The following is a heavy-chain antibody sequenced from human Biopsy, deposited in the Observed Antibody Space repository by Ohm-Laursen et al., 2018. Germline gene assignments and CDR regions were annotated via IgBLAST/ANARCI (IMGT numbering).Heavy chain of an antibody. CDR1: GGTFSNYG. D-gene: IGHD3-9*01. J-gene: IGHJ1*01. CDR2: NIPILGTG. Sequence: GASVKVSCKVPGGTFSNYGVNWVRQAPGQGLEWLGGNIPILGTGNYAQKFQERVTVAADTSTSTATMELRSLRSDDTAVYYCATKLTGYYHHWGQGTLVIVSS. V-gene: IGHV1-69*06. CDR3: ATKLTGYYHH.